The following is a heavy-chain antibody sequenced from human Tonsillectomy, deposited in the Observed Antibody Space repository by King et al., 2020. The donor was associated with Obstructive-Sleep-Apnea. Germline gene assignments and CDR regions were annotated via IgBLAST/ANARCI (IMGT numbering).Heavy chain of an antibody. Sequence: VQLVESGAEVKTPGESLRISCKGFGYSFTTYWITWVRQVPGKGLEWMGRIDPSDSYTNYSPSFQGHVTISADKSISTAYLQWRRLKASDTAMYDCARRKGGPAGYYYGMDVWGQGTTVPVSS. D-gene: IGHD3-10*01. J-gene: IGHJ6*02. V-gene: IGHV5-10-1*01. CDR1: GYSFTTYW. CDR3: ARRKGGPAGYYYGMDV. CDR2: IDPSDSYT.